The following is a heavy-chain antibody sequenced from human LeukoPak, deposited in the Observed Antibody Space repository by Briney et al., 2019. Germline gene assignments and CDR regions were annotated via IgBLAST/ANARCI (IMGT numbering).Heavy chain of an antibody. CDR2: INSDGSST. Sequence: GGSLRLSCAASGFTFSSYWMHWVRQAPGTGLVWVSRINSDGSSTSYADSVKGRFTISRDNAKNTLYLQMNSLRAEDTAVYYCARGPMVRGVITFDYWGQGTLVTVSS. D-gene: IGHD3-10*01. CDR1: GFTFSSYW. V-gene: IGHV3-74*01. CDR3: ARGPMVRGVITFDY. J-gene: IGHJ4*02.